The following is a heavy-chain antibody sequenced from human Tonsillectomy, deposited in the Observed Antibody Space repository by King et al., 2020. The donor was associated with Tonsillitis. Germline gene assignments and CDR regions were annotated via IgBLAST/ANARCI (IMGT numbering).Heavy chain of an antibody. J-gene: IGHJ4*02. V-gene: IGHV3-7*01. CDR2: IEQDGSAK. CDR3: ARSSAHYYDTSGPDY. Sequence: VQLVESGGGLVQPGGSLRLSCSASGFTFSSYWMTWVRQAPGKGLEWVANIEQDGSAKYYLDSVKGRFTISRDNAKNSVYLQMNSLRAEDTALYYCARSSAHYYDTSGPDYWGQGTLVTVSS. CDR1: GFTFSSYW. D-gene: IGHD3-22*01.